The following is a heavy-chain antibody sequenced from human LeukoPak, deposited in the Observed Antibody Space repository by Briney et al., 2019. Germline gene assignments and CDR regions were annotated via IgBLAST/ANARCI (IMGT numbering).Heavy chain of an antibody. V-gene: IGHV6-1*01. J-gene: IGHJ4*02. Sequence: SQTLSLTCAISGDSVSSNSAAWNWIRQSPSRGLEWLGRTYYRSKWYNDYAVSVKSRITINPDTSKNQFSLQLNSVTPEDTAVYYCARGRMTVHDSSDTIDYWGQGTLVTVSS. CDR3: ARGRMTVHDSSDTIDY. CDR1: GDSVSSNSAA. CDR2: TYYRSKWYN. D-gene: IGHD3-22*01.